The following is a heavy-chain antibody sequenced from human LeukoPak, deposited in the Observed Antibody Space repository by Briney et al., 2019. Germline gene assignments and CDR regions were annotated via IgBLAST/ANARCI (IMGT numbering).Heavy chain of an antibody. CDR3: AKTPPHYYYDSSGYYSSYYYYYMDV. J-gene: IGHJ6*03. Sequence: GSLRLSCAASGFNFSNYGMHWVRQGPGKGLGWVAFIRHDGSSNYYADSVKGRFTISRDNSKNTLYLQMNSLRAEDTAVYYCAKTPPHYYYDSSGYYSSYYYYYMDVWGKGTTVTVSS. V-gene: IGHV3-30*02. CDR1: GFNFSNYG. D-gene: IGHD3-22*01. CDR2: IRHDGSSN.